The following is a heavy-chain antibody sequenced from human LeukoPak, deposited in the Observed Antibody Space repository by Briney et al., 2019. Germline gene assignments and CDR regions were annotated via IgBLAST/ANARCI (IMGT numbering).Heavy chain of an antibody. CDR3: AEGYYDSSGYYSPRWVGHYYYMDV. J-gene: IGHJ6*03. CDR1: GFTVSSNY. D-gene: IGHD3-22*01. CDR2: IYSGGST. V-gene: IGHV3-53*01. Sequence: GGSLRLSCAASGFTVSSNYMSWVRQAPGKGLEWVSVIYSGGSTHYADSVKGRFTISRDNSKNTLYLQMNSLRAEDTAVYYCAEGYYDSSGYYSPRWVGHYYYMDVWGKGTTVTVSS.